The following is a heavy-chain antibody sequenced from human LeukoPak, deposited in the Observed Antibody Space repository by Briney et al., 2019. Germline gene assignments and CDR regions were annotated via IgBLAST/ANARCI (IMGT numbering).Heavy chain of an antibody. J-gene: IGHJ3*01. D-gene: IGHD2-15*01. CDR3: AREWSGFDF. V-gene: IGHV4-59*01. CDR1: SGSISSYY. Sequence: SETLSLTCTVSSGSISSYYWSWIRQPPGKGLEWLGYIYYSGSTNYNPSLKSRVTISVDTSKSQFSLKLSSVTTADTAVYYCAREWSGFDFWGQGTMVTVSS. CDR2: IYYSGST.